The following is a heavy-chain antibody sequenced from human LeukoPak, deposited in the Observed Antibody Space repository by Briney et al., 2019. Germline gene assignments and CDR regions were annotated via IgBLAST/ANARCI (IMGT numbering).Heavy chain of an antibody. V-gene: IGHV4-4*08. CDR3: ARAEIKLYNQRRYYFDY. CDR2: IYSSGST. CDR1: GGSISSYY. Sequence: SETLSLTCTVSGGSISSYYWSWIRQPPGKGLECIGYIYSSGSTNYNPSLKSRVTISVDTSKNQFSLKLNSVTAADTAVYYCARAEIKLYNQRRYYFDYWGQGTLVTVSS. J-gene: IGHJ4*02. D-gene: IGHD3-16*02.